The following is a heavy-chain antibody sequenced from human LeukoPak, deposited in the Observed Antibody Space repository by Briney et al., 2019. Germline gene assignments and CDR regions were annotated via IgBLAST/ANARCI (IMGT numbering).Heavy chain of an antibody. CDR3: AKDLEISQSLGYVVDY. CDR1: GFTFSSYA. CDR2: ISYDGDNK. Sequence: SGGSLRLSCAASGFTFSSYAMHWVRQAPGKGLEWVAVISYDGDNKYYADSVKGRFTISRDNSKNTLYLQMNSLRAEDTAVYYCAKDLEISQSLGYVVDYWGQGTLVTVSS. V-gene: IGHV3-30*18. D-gene: IGHD5-12*01. J-gene: IGHJ4*02.